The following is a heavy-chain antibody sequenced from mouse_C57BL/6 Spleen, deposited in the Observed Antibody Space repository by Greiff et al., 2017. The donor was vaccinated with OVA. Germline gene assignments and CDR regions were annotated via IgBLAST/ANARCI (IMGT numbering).Heavy chain of an antibody. Sequence: QVQLQQPGAELVKPGASVKLSCKASGYTFTSYWMHWVKQRPGRGLEWIGRIDPNSGGTKYNEKFKNKATLTVDKPSSPAYMQLSSLTYEDSAGDYSAREKIEGNYPYYAMDDWGQGTSVTVSS. V-gene: IGHV1-72*01. CDR2: IDPNSGGT. CDR3: AREKIEGNYPYYAMDD. CDR1: GYTFTSYW. J-gene: IGHJ4*01. D-gene: IGHD2-1*01.